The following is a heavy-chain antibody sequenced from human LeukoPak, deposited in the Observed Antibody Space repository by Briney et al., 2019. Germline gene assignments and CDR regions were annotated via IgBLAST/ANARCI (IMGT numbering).Heavy chain of an antibody. CDR1: GFTFSSYW. CDR3: ARDLGAVAGTEFDY. J-gene: IGHJ4*02. Sequence: GGSLRLSCAASGFTFSSYWMSWVRQAPGKGLEGVANIKQDGCEKYYVDSVKGRFTLSRDNAKKSLYLQMNSLRAEDTAVYYCARDLGAVAGTEFDYWGQGTLVTVSS. V-gene: IGHV3-7*01. D-gene: IGHD6-19*01. CDR2: IKQDGCEK.